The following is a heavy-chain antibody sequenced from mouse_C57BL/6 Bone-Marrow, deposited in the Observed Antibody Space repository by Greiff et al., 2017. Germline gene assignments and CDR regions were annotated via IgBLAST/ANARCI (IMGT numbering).Heavy chain of an antibody. V-gene: IGHV5-6*01. CDR1: GFTFSSYG. D-gene: IGHD2-4*01. CDR2: ISSGGSYT. CDR3: ARHSARLRRLGGYAMDY. Sequence: EVKLMESGGDLVKPGGSLKLSCAASGFTFSSYGMSWVRQTPDKRLEWVATISSGGSYTYYPDSVKGRFTISRDNAKNTLYLQMSSLKSEDTAMYYCARHSARLRRLGGYAMDYWGQGTSVTVSS. J-gene: IGHJ4*01.